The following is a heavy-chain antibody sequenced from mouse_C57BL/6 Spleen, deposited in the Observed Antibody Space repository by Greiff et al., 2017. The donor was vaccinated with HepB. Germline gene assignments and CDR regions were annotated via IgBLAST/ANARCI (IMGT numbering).Heavy chain of an antibody. J-gene: IGHJ3*01. V-gene: IGHV1-15*01. D-gene: IGHD2-12*01. CDR3: TIPGCYDGAWFAY. CDR2: IDPETGGT. Sequence: VQLQQSGAELVRPGASVTLSCKASGYTFTDYEMHWVKQTPVHGLEWIGAIDPETGGTAYNQKFKGKAILTADKYSSTAYMELRSLTSEDSAVYYCTIPGCYDGAWFAYWGQGTLVTVSA. CDR1: GYTFTDYE.